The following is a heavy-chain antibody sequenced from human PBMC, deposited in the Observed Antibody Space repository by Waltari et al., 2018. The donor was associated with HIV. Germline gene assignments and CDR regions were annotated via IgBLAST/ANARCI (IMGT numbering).Heavy chain of an antibody. Sequence: QVQLQQWGAGLLKPSETLSLTCAVYGGSFSGYYWSWIRQPPGKGLEWIGEINHSGSTNYNPSLKSRVTRSVDTSKNQFSLKLSSVTAADTAVYYCARGPHVDIVATTKTFFFDYWGQGTLVTVSS. CDR1: GGSFSGYY. CDR2: INHSGST. V-gene: IGHV4-34*01. CDR3: ARGPHVDIVATTKTFFFDY. D-gene: IGHD5-12*01. J-gene: IGHJ4*02.